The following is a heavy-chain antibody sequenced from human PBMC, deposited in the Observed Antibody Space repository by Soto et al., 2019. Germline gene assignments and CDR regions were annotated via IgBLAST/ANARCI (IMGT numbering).Heavy chain of an antibody. V-gene: IGHV3-7*01. D-gene: IGHD3-10*01. Sequence: GGSLRLSCAASGFTFSSYWMSWVRQAPGKGLEWVANIKQDGSEKYYADSVKGRFTISRDNAKNSLYLQMNSLRAEDTAVYYCARDQFGTQSYYYYYYMDVWGKGTTVTVSS. CDR2: IKQDGSEK. CDR1: GFTFSSYW. CDR3: ARDQFGTQSYYYYYYMDV. J-gene: IGHJ6*03.